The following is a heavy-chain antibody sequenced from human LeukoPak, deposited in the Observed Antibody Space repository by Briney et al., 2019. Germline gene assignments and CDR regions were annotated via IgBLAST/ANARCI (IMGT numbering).Heavy chain of an antibody. Sequence: GASVKVSCKASGYTFIGYYIHWVRQAPGQGLEWMGWINPNSGGTNYAQKFQGRVSMTRDTSISTAYMELSRLRSDDTAVYYCARDSGGYNGNDLFAFDIWGQGTMVAVSS. V-gene: IGHV1-2*02. CDR1: GYTFIGYY. J-gene: IGHJ3*02. CDR2: INPNSGGT. D-gene: IGHD1-20*01. CDR3: ARDSGGYNGNDLFAFDI.